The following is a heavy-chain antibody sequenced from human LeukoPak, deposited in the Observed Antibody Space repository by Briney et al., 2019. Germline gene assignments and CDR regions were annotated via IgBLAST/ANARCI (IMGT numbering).Heavy chain of an antibody. Sequence: PGGSLRLSCAASGFTFSDYYMSWIRQAPGKGLEWISYISNSGSTTYYADSVKGRFTFSRDNAKNSLFLQMNSLRAEDTAVYYCARLAPYHGTGIIWGQGTLVTVSS. D-gene: IGHD3-10*01. V-gene: IGHV3-11*01. J-gene: IGHJ4*02. CDR1: GFTFSDYY. CDR2: ISNSGSTT. CDR3: ARLAPYHGTGII.